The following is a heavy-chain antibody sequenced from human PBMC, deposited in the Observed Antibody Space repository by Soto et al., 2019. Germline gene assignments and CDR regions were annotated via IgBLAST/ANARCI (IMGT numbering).Heavy chain of an antibody. J-gene: IGHJ5*02. CDR3: ARGSITMVRGVIICNWFDP. Sequence: PSETLSLTCTVSGGSISSYYWSWIRQPPGKGLEWIGYIYYSGSTHYNPSLKSRVTISVDTSKNQFSLKLSSVTAADTAVYYCARGSITMVRGVIICNWFDPWGQGTLVTVSS. V-gene: IGHV4-59*12. D-gene: IGHD3-10*01. CDR2: IYYSGST. CDR1: GGSISSYY.